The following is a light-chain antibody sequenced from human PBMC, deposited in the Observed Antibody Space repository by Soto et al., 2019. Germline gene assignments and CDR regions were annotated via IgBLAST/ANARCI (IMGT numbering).Light chain of an antibody. CDR1: QSLLHSNGYNY. J-gene: IGKJ3*01. Sequence: EIVMTQSPLSLPVTPGEPASISCKSSQSLLHSNGYNYLDWYLQKPGQSPQLLIYAGSNRASGVPDRFSGSGSGTDFTLKISRVDAEDVAVYYCMQALQAPFTFGPGTKVDIK. CDR3: MQALQAPFT. CDR2: AGS. V-gene: IGKV2-28*01.